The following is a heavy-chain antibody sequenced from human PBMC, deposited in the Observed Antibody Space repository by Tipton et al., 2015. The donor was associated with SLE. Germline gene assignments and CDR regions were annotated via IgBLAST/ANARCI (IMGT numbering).Heavy chain of an antibody. CDR1: GFTVSSNY. J-gene: IGHJ6*03. D-gene: IGHD7-27*01. CDR3: ARAPHPGYYYMDV. V-gene: IGHV3-53*04. Sequence: QLVQSGGGLVQPGGSLRLSCAASGFTVSSNYMSWVRQAPGKGLEWVSVIYSGGSTYYADSVKGRFTISRHNSKNTLYLQMNSLRAEDTAVYYCARAPHPGYYYMDVWGKGTTVTVSS. CDR2: IYSGGST.